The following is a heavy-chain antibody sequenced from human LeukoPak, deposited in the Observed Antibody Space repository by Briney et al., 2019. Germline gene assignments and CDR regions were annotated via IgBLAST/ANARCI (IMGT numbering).Heavy chain of an antibody. Sequence: SETLSLTCTVSGGSISSSSYYWSWIRQPPGKGLEWIGYIYYSGSTNYNPSLKSRVTISVDTSKNQFSLKLSSVTAADTAVYYCASYKGGGTSYYYYYYMDVWGKGTTVTVSS. CDR3: ASYKGGGTSYYYYYYMDV. J-gene: IGHJ6*03. CDR1: GGSISSSSYY. V-gene: IGHV4-61*01. CDR2: IYYSGST. D-gene: IGHD1-1*01.